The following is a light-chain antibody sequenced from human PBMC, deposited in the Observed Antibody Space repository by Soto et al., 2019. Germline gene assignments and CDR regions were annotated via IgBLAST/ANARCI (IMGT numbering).Light chain of an antibody. CDR3: AAWDDSLNGWV. J-gene: IGLJ3*02. Sequence: QSVLTQPPSVSGAPGQTITISCTGSSSNIGSNTVNWYQQLPGTAPKLLIYSNNQRPSGVPDRFSGSKSGTSASLAISGLQSEDEADYYCAAWDDSLNGWVFGGGTKLTVL. CDR2: SNN. CDR1: SSNIGSNT. V-gene: IGLV1-44*01.